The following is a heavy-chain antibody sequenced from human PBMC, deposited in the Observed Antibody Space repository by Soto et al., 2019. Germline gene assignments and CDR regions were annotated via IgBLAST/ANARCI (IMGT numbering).Heavy chain of an antibody. V-gene: IGHV1-46*01. D-gene: IGHD2-2*01. CDR3: ARGLVPAASRYSPWTGYYYGMDV. CDR2: INPSGGST. CDR1: GYTFTSYY. Sequence: ASVKVSCKASGYTFTSYYMHWVRQAPGQGLEWMGIINPSGGSTSYAQKFQGRVTMTRDTSTSTVYMELSSLRSEDTAVYYCARGLVPAASRYSPWTGYYYGMDVWGQGTTVTVSS. J-gene: IGHJ6*02.